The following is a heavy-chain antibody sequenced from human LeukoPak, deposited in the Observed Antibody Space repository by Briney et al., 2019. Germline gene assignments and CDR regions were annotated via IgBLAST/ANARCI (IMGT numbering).Heavy chain of an antibody. CDR1: GGSISSGGYY. V-gene: IGHV4-31*03. CDR3: ARVVVVPAAILRAFDI. J-gene: IGHJ3*02. D-gene: IGHD2-2*02. CDR2: IYYSGST. Sequence: SQTPSLTCTVSGGSISSGGYYWSWIRQHPGKGLEWIGYIYYSGSTYYNPSLKSRVTISVDTSKNQFSLKLSSVTAADTAVYYCARVVVVPAAILRAFDIWGQGTMVTVSS.